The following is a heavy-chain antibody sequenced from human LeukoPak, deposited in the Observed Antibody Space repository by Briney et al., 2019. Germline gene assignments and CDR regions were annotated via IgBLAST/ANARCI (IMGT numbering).Heavy chain of an antibody. CDR1: GFIFSHYA. CDR2: IWSDGTNR. D-gene: IGHD4-11*01. V-gene: IGHV3-33*01. CDR3: ARDAQRGFDYSNSLQY. J-gene: IGHJ4*02. Sequence: GTSLRLSCAASGFIFSHYALHWVRQAPGKGLERVAVIWSDGTNRYYGDSVKGRFSISRDDSQKRVFLQMNNLRADDTAVYYCARDAQRGFDYSNSLQYWGQGALVTVSS.